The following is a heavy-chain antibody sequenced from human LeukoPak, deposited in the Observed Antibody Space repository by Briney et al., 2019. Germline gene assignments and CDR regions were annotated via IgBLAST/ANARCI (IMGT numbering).Heavy chain of an antibody. Sequence: GSLRLSCAASGFTFSSYSMNWVRQAPGKGLEWVSSISSSSSYIYYADSVKGRFTISRDNAKNSLYLQMNSLRAEDTAVYYCARDLKVAVAGTRGFDYWGQGTLVTVSS. V-gene: IGHV3-21*01. CDR1: GFTFSSYS. CDR2: ISSSSSYI. D-gene: IGHD6-19*01. CDR3: ARDLKVAVAGTRGFDY. J-gene: IGHJ4*02.